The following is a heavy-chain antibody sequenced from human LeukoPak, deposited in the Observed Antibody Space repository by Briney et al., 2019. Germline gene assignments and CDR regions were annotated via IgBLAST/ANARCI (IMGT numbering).Heavy chain of an antibody. CDR1: GFTFSDYY. J-gene: IGHJ3*02. CDR2: ISHRVSDV. Sequence: WGSLRLSCAASGFTFSDYYMSWIRQAPGKGLEWVSYISHRVSDVQYADSVKGRFTISRDNARNSLYLQMNGLRAEDTAVYYCARGYSRAAFDIWGQGTMVTVSS. CDR3: ARGYSRAAFDI. D-gene: IGHD2-15*01. V-gene: IGHV3-11*01.